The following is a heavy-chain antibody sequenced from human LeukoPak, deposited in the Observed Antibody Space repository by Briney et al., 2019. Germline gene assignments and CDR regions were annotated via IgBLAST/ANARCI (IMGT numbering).Heavy chain of an antibody. CDR2: ISGSVGST. Sequence: GGSLRLSCAASGFTFSSYGMSWVRQAPGKGLEWVSAISGSVGSTYYADSVKGRFTISRDNSKNTLYLQMNSLRAEDTAVYYCAKDRNDCSSTSCYRIVSAPYFDYWGQGTLVTVSS. D-gene: IGHD2-2*01. CDR1: GFTFSSYG. CDR3: AKDRNDCSSTSCYRIVSAPYFDY. J-gene: IGHJ4*02. V-gene: IGHV3-23*01.